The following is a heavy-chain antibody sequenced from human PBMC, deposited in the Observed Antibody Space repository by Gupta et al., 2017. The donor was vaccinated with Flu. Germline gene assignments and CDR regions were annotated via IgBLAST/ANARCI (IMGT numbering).Heavy chain of an antibody. V-gene: IGHV3-74*01. D-gene: IGHD1-1*01. Sequence: DVQLVESGGGLVQPGGSLRLSCAASGFTFSSYWIHWVRQAPGKGLVWVSRINADGSGTRYADSVKGRFTISRDNAKNTVYLQMNSLRAEDTAVYYCTRGEKVATSDNWFDPWGQGTLVTVSS. CDR3: TRGEKVATSDNWFDP. CDR1: GFTFSSYW. J-gene: IGHJ5*02. CDR2: INADGSGT.